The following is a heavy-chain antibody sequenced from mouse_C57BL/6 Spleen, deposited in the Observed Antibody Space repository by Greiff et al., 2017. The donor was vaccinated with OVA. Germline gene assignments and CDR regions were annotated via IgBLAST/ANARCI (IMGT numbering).Heavy chain of an antibody. Sequence: EVQLVESGAELVRPGASVKLSCTASGFNIKDDYMHWVKQRPEQGLEWIGWIDPENGDTEYASKFQGKATITADTSSNTAYLQLSSLTSEDTAVYYCTTSSTMVTTGWYFDVWGTGTTVTVSS. CDR2: IDPENGDT. V-gene: IGHV14-4*01. D-gene: IGHD2-2*01. J-gene: IGHJ1*03. CDR1: GFNIKDDY. CDR3: TTSSTMVTTGWYFDV.